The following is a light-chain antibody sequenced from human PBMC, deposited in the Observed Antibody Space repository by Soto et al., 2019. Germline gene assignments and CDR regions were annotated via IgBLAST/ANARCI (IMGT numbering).Light chain of an antibody. Sequence: EIVMTQSPATLSVSPGGRATLSCRASQSVSSNLAWYRQKPGQAPRLLIYGASTRATGIPARFSGSGSGTEFTLTISSLQSEDFAVYYCQQYNNWLYTFGQGTKLEIK. CDR1: QSVSSN. CDR2: GAS. V-gene: IGKV3-15*01. J-gene: IGKJ2*01. CDR3: QQYNNWLYT.